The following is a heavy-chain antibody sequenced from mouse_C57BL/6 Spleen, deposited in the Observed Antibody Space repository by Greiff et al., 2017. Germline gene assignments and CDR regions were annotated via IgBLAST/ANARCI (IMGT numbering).Heavy chain of an antibody. CDR2: IDPSDSYT. CDR1: GYTFTSYW. J-gene: IGHJ3*01. Sequence: QVQLQQPGAELVMPGASVKLSCTASGYTFTSYWMHWVKQRPGQGLEWIGEIDPSDSYTNYNQKFKGKSTLTVDKSSSTAYMQLSSLTSEDSAVYYCGRGSNYPAWFAYWGQGTLVTVSA. D-gene: IGHD2-5*01. V-gene: IGHV1-69*01. CDR3: GRGSNYPAWFAY.